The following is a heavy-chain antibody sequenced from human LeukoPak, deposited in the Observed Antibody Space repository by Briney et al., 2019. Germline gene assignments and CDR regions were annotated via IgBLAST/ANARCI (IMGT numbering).Heavy chain of an antibody. CDR1: GFTFDDYG. J-gene: IGHJ3*02. V-gene: IGHV3-20*04. D-gene: IGHD3-22*01. CDR2: INWNGGST. CDR3: ARDRNYYDSSGYYYVDAFDI. Sequence: GGSLRLSCAASGFTFDDYGMSWVRQAPGKGLEWVSGINWNGGSTGYADFVKGRFTISRDNAKNSLYLQMNSLRAEDTALYYCARDRNYYDSSGYYYVDAFDIWGQGTMVTVSS.